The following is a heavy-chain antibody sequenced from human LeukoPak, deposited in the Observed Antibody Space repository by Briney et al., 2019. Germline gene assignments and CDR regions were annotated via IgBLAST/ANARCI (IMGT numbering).Heavy chain of an antibody. CDR3: ARSAEWFRNAFDI. V-gene: IGHV4-59*01. CDR2: MHNSGSS. Sequence: PSETLSLTCTVSGASTSHFYWNWIRQPPGRGLEWIGYMHNSGSSKHNPSLKSRVTISIDTSKNQFSLQLTSVTAADTAIYYCARSAEWFRNAFDIWGQGTMVSVSS. J-gene: IGHJ3*02. CDR1: GASTSHFY. D-gene: IGHD3-3*01.